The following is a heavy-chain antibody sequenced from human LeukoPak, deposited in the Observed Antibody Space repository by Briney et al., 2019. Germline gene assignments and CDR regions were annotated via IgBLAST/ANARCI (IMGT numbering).Heavy chain of an antibody. Sequence: PGGSLRLSRAASGFTFSSYLMHWVRQAPGKGLVWVSRIDSDGSDTIYADSVKGRFTISRDNAKNTLYLQMNSLRAEDTAVYYCARESAASYMDVWGKGTTVTVSS. CDR3: ARESAASYMDV. CDR1: GFTFSSYL. D-gene: IGHD6-13*01. J-gene: IGHJ6*03. CDR2: IDSDGSDT. V-gene: IGHV3-74*01.